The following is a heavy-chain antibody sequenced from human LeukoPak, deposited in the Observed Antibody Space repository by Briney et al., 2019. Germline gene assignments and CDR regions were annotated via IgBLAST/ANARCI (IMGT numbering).Heavy chain of an antibody. CDR1: GYTFTSYF. CDR2: ISAYNGNT. D-gene: IGHD1-26*01. CDR3: ARDPRGKWELLGD. V-gene: IGHV1-18*01. Sequence: ASVKVSCKASGYTFTSYFFSWVRQAPGQGLEWMGWISAYNGNTNYARKLQGRVTMTTDTSTSTAYMELRSLRSDDTAVYYCARDPRGKWELLGDWGQGTLVTVSS. J-gene: IGHJ4*02.